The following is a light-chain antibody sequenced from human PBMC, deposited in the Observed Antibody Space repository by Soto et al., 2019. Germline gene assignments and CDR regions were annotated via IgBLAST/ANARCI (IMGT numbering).Light chain of an antibody. CDR1: QSVISTY. V-gene: IGKV3-20*01. J-gene: IGKJ2*01. CDR3: QLYGTSMYT. CDR2: GGS. Sequence: EIVLTQSPGTLSLSPGERATLSCRASQSVISTYLAWYQQKPGQAPRLLIFGGSGRATGIPDRFIGSGSGTDFTLTISRLEPEDFAVYYCQLYGTSMYTFGQGTKLEIK.